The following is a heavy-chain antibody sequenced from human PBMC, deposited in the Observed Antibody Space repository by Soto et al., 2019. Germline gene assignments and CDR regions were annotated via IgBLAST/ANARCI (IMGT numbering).Heavy chain of an antibody. J-gene: IGHJ4*02. V-gene: IGHV3-30*18. CDR1: GFTLSSYA. D-gene: IGHD3-16*02. Sequence: QVQLVESGGYVVQPGRSRRLSCVASGFTLSSYAMHWVRQAPGKGQEWVEIMSYDGTNQYYADSVKGRFTISRDNLTHTMYLQMNRLRADYTAVYYGAKALGELSPESFDYCGKRILVTVSS. CDR2: MSYDGTNQ. CDR3: AKALGELSPESFDY.